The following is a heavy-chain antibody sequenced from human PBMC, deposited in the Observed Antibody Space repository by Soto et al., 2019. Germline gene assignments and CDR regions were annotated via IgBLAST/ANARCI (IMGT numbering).Heavy chain of an antibody. D-gene: IGHD3-3*02. CDR1: GFSFDDFA. CDR3: AKDGRSSGWNAFLG. V-gene: IGHV3-9*01. J-gene: IGHJ4*02. CDR2: ITWNSGSI. Sequence: EVQLVESGGGLVQPGRSLRLSCAASGFSFDDFAMHWVRQAPGKGLEWVSGITWNSGSIGYADSVKGRFTISRDNAKNSLFLQMNRLRPEDTAFYYCAKDGRSSGWNAFLGWGQGTLVTVSS.